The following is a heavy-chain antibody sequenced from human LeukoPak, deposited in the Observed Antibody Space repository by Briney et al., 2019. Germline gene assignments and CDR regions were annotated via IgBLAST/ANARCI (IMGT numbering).Heavy chain of an antibody. CDR2: IYYSGST. D-gene: IGHD3-3*02. J-gene: IGHJ4*02. CDR1: GGSISSSSYY. V-gene: IGHV4-39*01. CDR3: AARQRITIGY. Sequence: SLETLSLTCTVSGGSISSSSYYWGWIRQPPGKGLEWIGSIYYSGSTYYNPSLKSRVTISVDTSKNQFSLKLSSVTAADTAVYYCAARQRITIGYWGQGTLVTVSS.